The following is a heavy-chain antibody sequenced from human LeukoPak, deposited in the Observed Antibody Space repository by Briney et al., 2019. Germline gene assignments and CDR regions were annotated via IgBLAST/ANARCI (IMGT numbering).Heavy chain of an antibody. CDR3: ARVRHIELGRPLLGIFDY. Sequence: ASVKVSCKVSGYNLTELSMHWVRQAPGKGLEWMGGFDPEDGETIYAQKFQGRVTMTEDTSTDTAYMELSSLRSDDTAVYYCARVRHIELGRPLLGIFDYWGQGTLVTVSS. D-gene: IGHD1-1*01. V-gene: IGHV1-24*01. CDR2: FDPEDGET. CDR1: GYNLTELS. J-gene: IGHJ4*02.